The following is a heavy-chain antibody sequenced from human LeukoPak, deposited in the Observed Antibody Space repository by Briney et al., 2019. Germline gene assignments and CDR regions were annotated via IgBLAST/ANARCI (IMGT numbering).Heavy chain of an antibody. CDR2: IYYSGST. J-gene: IGHJ3*02. D-gene: IGHD3-9*01. CDR3: ASTDILTGHDAFDI. CDR1: GGSISSHY. Sequence: SETLSLTCTVSGGSISSHYWSWIRQPPGKGLEWIGYIYYSGSTNYNPSLKSRVTISVDTSKNQFSLKLSSVTAADTAVYYCASTDILTGHDAFDIWGQGTMVTVSS. V-gene: IGHV4-59*11.